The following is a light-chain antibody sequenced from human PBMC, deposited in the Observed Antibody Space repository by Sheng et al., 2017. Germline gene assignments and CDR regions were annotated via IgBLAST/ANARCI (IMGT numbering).Light chain of an antibody. CDR1: ALPKQY. J-gene: IGLJ2*01. CDR3: QSADSSGTYV. Sequence: SYELTQPPSVSVSPGQTARITCSGDALPKQYAYWYQQKPGQAPVLVIYKDSERPSGIPERFSGSSSGTTVTLTISGVQAEDEADYYCQSADSSGTYVFGGRDQADRP. V-gene: IGLV3-25*03. CDR2: KDS.